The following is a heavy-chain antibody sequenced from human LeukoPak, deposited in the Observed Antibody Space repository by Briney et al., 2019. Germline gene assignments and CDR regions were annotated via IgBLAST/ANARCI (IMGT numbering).Heavy chain of an antibody. Sequence: SETLSLTCSVSGGSIGSGGYYWSWIRQHPGKGLEWIGYIYYSGSTYYNPSLKSRVTISVDTSKNQFSLKLGSVTAADTAVYYCARVLSARVDYWGQGTLVTVSS. CDR1: GGSIGSGGYY. CDR3: ARVLSARVDY. D-gene: IGHD3-16*02. J-gene: IGHJ4*02. V-gene: IGHV4-31*03. CDR2: IYYSGST.